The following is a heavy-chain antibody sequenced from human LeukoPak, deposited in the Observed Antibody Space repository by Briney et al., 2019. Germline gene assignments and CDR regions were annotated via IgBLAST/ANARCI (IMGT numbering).Heavy chain of an antibody. D-gene: IGHD3-16*02. CDR3: AKDRGLMITFGGVIVA. V-gene: IGHV3-30*02. CDR1: GFTFSGYG. Sequence: PGGSLRLSCAASGFTFSGYGMHWVRQAPGKGLEWVTFIHYDGSDKYYADSVKGRFTISRDNSKNTLYLQMNSLRAEDTAVYYCAKDRGLMITFGGVIVAWGQGTLVTVSS. CDR2: IHYDGSDK. J-gene: IGHJ4*02.